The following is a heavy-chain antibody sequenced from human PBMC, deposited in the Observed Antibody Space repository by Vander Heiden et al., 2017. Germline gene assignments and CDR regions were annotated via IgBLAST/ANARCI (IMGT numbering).Heavy chain of an antibody. D-gene: IGHD6-19*01. CDR1: GFNFNNYA. Sequence: EVQLLQSGGDLVQPGGALTLSCAASGFNFNNYALSWVRQAPGKGLEWVSTISRSGATTYYSDSVKGRFTVSRNNSKNSLYLRMNTVRAEDTALYYCARSPISVTGFFDSWGQGTLVTVSS. V-gene: IGHV3-23*01. CDR2: ISRSGATT. CDR3: ARSPISVTGFFDS. J-gene: IGHJ4*02.